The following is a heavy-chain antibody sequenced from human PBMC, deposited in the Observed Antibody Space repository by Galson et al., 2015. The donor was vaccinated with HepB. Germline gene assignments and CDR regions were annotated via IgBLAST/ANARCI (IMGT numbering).Heavy chain of an antibody. V-gene: IGHV1-69*01. Sequence: QSGAEVKKPGESLKISCKASGGTFSSYAISWVRQAPGQGLEWMGGIIPIFGTANYAQKFQGRVTITADESTSTAYMELSSLRSEDTAVYYCARGPLIVGATYFDYWGQGTLVTVSS. CDR2: IIPIFGTA. CDR1: GGTFSSYA. J-gene: IGHJ4*02. D-gene: IGHD1-26*01. CDR3: ARGPLIVGATYFDY.